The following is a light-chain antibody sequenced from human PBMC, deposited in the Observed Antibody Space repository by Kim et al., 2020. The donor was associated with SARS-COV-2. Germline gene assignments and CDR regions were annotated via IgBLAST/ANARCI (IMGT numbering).Light chain of an antibody. CDR1: SSDVGGYNY. CDR2: DVS. J-gene: IGLJ2*01. V-gene: IGLV2-14*04. CDR3: SSYTSSTRV. Sequence: PGQSITISCNGTSSDVGGYNYVSWYQQHPGKAPKLMIYDVSKRPSGVSNRFSGSKSGNTASLTISGLQAEDEADYYCSSYTSSTRVFGGGTQLTVL.